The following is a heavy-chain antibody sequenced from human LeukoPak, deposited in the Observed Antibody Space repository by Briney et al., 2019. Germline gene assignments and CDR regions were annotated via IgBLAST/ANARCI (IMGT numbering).Heavy chain of an antibody. CDR2: ISGSGGST. CDR3: AKGFTVTTLGN. CDR1: GFTFSSYA. J-gene: IGHJ4*02. D-gene: IGHD4-17*01. Sequence: GGSLRLSYAASGFTFSSYAMSWVRQAPGKGLEWVSAISGSGGSTYYADSVKGRFTISRDNSKNTLYLQMNSLRAEDTAVYYCAKGFTVTTLGNWGQGTLVTVSS. V-gene: IGHV3-23*01.